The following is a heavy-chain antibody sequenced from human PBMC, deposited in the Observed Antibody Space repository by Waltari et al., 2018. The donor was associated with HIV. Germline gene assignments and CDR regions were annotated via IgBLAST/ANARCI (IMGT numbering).Heavy chain of an antibody. V-gene: IGHV4-38-2*02. Sequence: QVQLQESGPGLVKPSETLSLTCAVPGYSISSGYHWGSIRQPPGKGLEWFGSIYHSGSTYYNPSLKSRVTISVDTSKNQFSLKLSSVTAADTAAYYCARDSGSGRDSSGYRWFDPWGQGTLVTVSS. CDR1: GYSISSGYH. CDR2: IYHSGST. D-gene: IGHD3-22*01. J-gene: IGHJ5*02. CDR3: ARDSGSGRDSSGYRWFDP.